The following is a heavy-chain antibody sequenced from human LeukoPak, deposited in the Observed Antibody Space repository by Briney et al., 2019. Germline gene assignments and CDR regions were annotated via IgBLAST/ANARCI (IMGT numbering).Heavy chain of an antibody. Sequence: GGSLRLSCATSGFIFSGYYMSWIRQAPGKGLEWVSYNSGSGNDISYADSVKGRFTISRDNAKGSLYLQMNSLRAADTAVYYCGTHAGRTGSDDWGQGTLVTVSS. CDR3: GTHAGRTGSDD. CDR2: NSGSGNDI. CDR1: GFIFSGYY. V-gene: IGHV3-11*01. D-gene: IGHD3/OR15-3a*01. J-gene: IGHJ4*02.